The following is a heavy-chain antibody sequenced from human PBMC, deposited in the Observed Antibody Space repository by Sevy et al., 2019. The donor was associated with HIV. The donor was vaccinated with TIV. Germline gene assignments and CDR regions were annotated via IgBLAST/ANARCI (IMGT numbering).Heavy chain of an antibody. J-gene: IGHJ4*02. D-gene: IGHD3-10*02. CDR2: ISSDGINH. Sequence: GGSLRLSCSAFGFAFQTFGMHWVRQAPGKGPEWVAVISSDGINHNYADAVKGRFTISRDNAKNQVYLQMNRLKPNDTAVYFGTKESLRGTYIRGDFDLWGQGALVTVSS. CDR1: GFAFQTFG. CDR3: TKESLRGTYIRGDFDL. V-gene: IGHV3-33*03.